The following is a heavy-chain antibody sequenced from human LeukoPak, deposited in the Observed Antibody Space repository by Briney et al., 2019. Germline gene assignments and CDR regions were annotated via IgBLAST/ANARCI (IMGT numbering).Heavy chain of an antibody. Sequence: NPGGSLRLSCAASGYTFSGYNRNWVRQAPGEGLEWVSSISSSGSHIYYADSVKGRFTISRDNANNSLYLQMNSLRAEDTAVDFCSRSPGGYVVLDWGQGTLVTVSS. J-gene: IGHJ4*02. CDR1: GYTFSGYN. CDR3: SRSPGGYVVLD. V-gene: IGHV3-21*01. CDR2: ISSSGSHI. D-gene: IGHD5-12*01.